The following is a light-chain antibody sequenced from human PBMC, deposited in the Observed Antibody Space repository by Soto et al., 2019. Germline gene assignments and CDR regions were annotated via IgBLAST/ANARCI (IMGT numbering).Light chain of an antibody. Sequence: DIHMTQPAPSVSASVGYRVTITCRASQDVGKWLAWYQQKPGKAPTLLIHGASSLQSGVPPRYSGSGYGTDFTLTISSLQPEDFATYYCQQANSFPITFGQGTRLEIK. J-gene: IGKJ5*01. CDR3: QQANSFPIT. CDR2: GAS. CDR1: QDVGKW. V-gene: IGKV1-12*01.